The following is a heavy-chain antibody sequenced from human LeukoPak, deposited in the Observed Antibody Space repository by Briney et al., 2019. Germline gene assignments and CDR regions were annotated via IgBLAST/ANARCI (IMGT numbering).Heavy chain of an antibody. J-gene: IGHJ6*04. CDR2: INAGNGNT. CDR3: ARRGGLGWGLYYYGMDV. Sequence: ASVKVSCKASGYTFNIYAMHWVRQAPGQRLEWMGWINAGNGNTRYSQKFHDRVTITRDTSASTTYMELSSLRSEDTAAYYCARRGGLGWGLYYYGMDVWGKGTTVPVSS. D-gene: IGHD3-16*01. CDR1: GYTFNIYA. V-gene: IGHV1-3*01.